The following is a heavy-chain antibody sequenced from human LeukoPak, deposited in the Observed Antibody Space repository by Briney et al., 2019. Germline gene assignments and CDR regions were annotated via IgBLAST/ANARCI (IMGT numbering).Heavy chain of an antibody. V-gene: IGHV4-31*03. Sequence: PSQTLSLTCTVSGGSISSGGYYWSWIRQHPGKGLEWIGYIYYSGSTYYNPSLKSRVTISVDTSKNQFSLKLSSVTAADTAVYYCAKGVHYGDYVFDYWGQGTLVTVSS. CDR3: AKGVHYGDYVFDY. CDR1: GGSISSGGYY. CDR2: IYYSGST. J-gene: IGHJ4*02. D-gene: IGHD4-17*01.